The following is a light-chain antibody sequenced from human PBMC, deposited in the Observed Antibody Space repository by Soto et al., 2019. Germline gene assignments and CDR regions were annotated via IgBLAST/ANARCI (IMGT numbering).Light chain of an antibody. CDR2: DAS. V-gene: IGKV3-20*01. CDR3: QQYGRSVT. Sequence: EIVMTQSPVTLSVSPGERATLSCRASQTIRSDLAWYQQKPGQAPRLLISDASSRATGIPDRFSGSGSRTDFTLTISRLEPEDFAVYYCQQYGRSVTFGGGTKVDIK. CDR1: QTIRSD. J-gene: IGKJ4*01.